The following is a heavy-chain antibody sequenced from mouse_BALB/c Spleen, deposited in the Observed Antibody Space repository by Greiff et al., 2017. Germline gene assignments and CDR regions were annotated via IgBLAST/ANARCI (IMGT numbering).Heavy chain of an antibody. V-gene: IGHV5-12-2*01. CDR3: ARSTMITKGYFDY. CDR2: ISNGGGST. CDR1: GFTFSSYT. Sequence: EVQRVESGGGLVQPGGSLKLSCAASGFTFSSYTMSWVRQTPEKRLEWVAYISNGGGSTYYPDTVKGRFTISRDNAKNTLYLQMSSLKSEDTAMYYCARSTMITKGYFDYWGQGTTLTVSS. D-gene: IGHD2-4*01. J-gene: IGHJ2*01.